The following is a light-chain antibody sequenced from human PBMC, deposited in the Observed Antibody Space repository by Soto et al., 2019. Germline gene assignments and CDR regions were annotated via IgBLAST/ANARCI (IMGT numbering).Light chain of an antibody. V-gene: IGKV3-15*01. J-gene: IGKJ4*01. CDR1: QSVASY. CDR2: GAS. Sequence: EIVLTQSPATLSVSPGERATLSCRASQSVASYLAWYHQKPGQAPRLLIYGASTRATGVPARFSGSGSGTVFTLTISSLQSEDFVVYYCNQYNDWPLLTFGGGTKVEIK. CDR3: NQYNDWPLLT.